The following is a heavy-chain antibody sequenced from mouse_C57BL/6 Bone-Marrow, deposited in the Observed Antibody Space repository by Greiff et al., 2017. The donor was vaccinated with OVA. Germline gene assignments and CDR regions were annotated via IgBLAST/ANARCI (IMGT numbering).Heavy chain of an antibody. Sequence: QVQLQQSGAELVRPGTSVKMSCKASGYTFTNYWIGWAKQRPGHGLEWIGDIYPGGGYTNYNEQFKGKATLTADKSSSTAYMQFSSLTSEDSAIYYCARSPYYYGSSYWYFDVWGTGTTVTVSS. CDR3: ARSPYYYGSSYWYFDV. V-gene: IGHV1-63*01. CDR2: IYPGGGYT. J-gene: IGHJ1*03. D-gene: IGHD1-1*01. CDR1: GYTFTNYW.